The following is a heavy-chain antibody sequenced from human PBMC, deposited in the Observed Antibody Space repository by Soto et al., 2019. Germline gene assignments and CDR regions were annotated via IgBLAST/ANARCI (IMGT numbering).Heavy chain of an antibody. D-gene: IGHD2-2*01. CDR1: GFTFSSYG. Sequence: PGESLKISCAASGFTFSSYGMHWVRQAPCKGLEWVAVIWYDGSNKYYADSVKGRFTISRDNSKNTLYLQMNSLRAEDTAVYYCARDGSLPYQLLHYPGDVWGQGTTVTVSS. J-gene: IGHJ6*02. CDR3: ARDGSLPYQLLHYPGDV. CDR2: IWYDGSNK. V-gene: IGHV3-33*01.